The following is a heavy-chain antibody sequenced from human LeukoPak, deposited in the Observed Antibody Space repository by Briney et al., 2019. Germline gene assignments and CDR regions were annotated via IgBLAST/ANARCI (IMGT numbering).Heavy chain of an antibody. J-gene: IGHJ4*02. CDR3: ARESIAVAGAPFDY. CDR1: GFSFSSYE. D-gene: IGHD6-19*01. V-gene: IGHV3-48*03. CDR2: ISSGSTI. Sequence: GGSLRLSCAASGFSFSSYEMNWVRQAPGKGLEWVSYISSGSTIYDADSVKGRFTISRDNAKNSLYLQMNSLRAEDTAVYYCARESIAVAGAPFDYWGQGTLVTVSS.